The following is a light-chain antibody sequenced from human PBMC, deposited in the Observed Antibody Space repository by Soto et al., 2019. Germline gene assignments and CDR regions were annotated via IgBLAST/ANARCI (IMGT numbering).Light chain of an antibody. V-gene: IGKV3-11*01. CDR2: DAS. Sequence: EIVLTQSPATLSLSPGERATLSCRASQSVSSYLAWYQQKPGQAPRLLIYDASNSATGIPARFSGGGSGTDFTLTISTLEPEDFVVYYCQQRFNWPRFTFGQGTKLEIK. CDR3: QQRFNWPRFT. CDR1: QSVSSY. J-gene: IGKJ2*01.